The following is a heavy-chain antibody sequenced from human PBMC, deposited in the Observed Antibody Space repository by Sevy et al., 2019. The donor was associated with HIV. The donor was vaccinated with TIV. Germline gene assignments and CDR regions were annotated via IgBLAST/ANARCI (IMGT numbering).Heavy chain of an antibody. V-gene: IGHV3-23*01. CDR3: ANIVVVPAANDAFDI. J-gene: IGHJ3*02. D-gene: IGHD2-2*01. Sequence: WGSLRLSCAASGFTFSSYAMSWVRQAPGKGLEWVSAISGSGGSTYYADSVKGRFTISRDNSKNTLYLQMNSLRAEDTAVYYCANIVVVPAANDAFDIWGQGTMVTVSS. CDR1: GFTFSSYA. CDR2: ISGSGGST.